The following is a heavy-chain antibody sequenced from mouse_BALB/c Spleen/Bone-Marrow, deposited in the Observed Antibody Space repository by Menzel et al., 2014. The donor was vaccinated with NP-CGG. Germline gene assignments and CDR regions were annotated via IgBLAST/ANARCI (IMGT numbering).Heavy chain of an antibody. CDR1: GYSFAGYT. CDR2: INPYNGGS. V-gene: IGHV1-31*01. J-gene: IGHJ3*01. Sequence: EVQLQQSGPGLVKPGASMKISCKASGYSFAGYTMNWVKQSHGKNLEWIGLINPYNGGSSYNQKFKGKATLTVDKSSSTAYMELLSLTSEDSAVYYCAREGYGSSYGFAYWGQGTLVTVSA. D-gene: IGHD1-1*01. CDR3: AREGYGSSYGFAY.